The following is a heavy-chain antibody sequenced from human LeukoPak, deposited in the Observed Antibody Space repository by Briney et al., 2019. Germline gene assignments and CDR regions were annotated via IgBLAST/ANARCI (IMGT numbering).Heavy chain of an antibody. D-gene: IGHD3-16*02. J-gene: IGHJ4*02. V-gene: IGHV1-69*13. CDR2: IIPIFGTA. CDR1: GGTYSSYA. CDR3: ARDPSPPYDYVWGSYRSSYFDY. Sequence: SVKVSCKASGGTYSSYAISWVRQAPGQGLEWMGGIIPIFGTANYAQKFQGRVTITADESTSTAYMELSSLRSEDTAVYYCARDPSPPYDYVWGSYRSSYFDYWGQGTLVTVSS.